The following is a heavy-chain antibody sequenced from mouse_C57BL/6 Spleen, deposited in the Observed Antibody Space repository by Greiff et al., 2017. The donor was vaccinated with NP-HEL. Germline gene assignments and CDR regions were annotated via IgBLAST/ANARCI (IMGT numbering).Heavy chain of an antibody. CDR1: GYAFSSSW. J-gene: IGHJ4*01. D-gene: IGHD4-1*01. V-gene: IGHV1-82*01. Sequence: PLQQSGPELVKPGASVKISCKASGYAFSSSWMNWVKQRPGKGLEWIGRIYPGDGDTNYNGKFKGKATLTADKSSSTAYMQLSSLTSEDSAVYFCAKLGRGAMDYWGQGTSVTVSS. CDR3: AKLGRGAMDY. CDR2: IYPGDGDT.